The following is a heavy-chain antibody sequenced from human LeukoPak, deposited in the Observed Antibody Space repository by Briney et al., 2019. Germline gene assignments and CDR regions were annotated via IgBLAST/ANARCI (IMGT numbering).Heavy chain of an antibody. J-gene: IGHJ5*02. Sequence: ASVTVSCKASGYTFTGYYMHWVRQAPGQGLEWMGWINPNSGGTNYAQKFQGRVTMTRDTSISTAYMELSRLRSDDTAVYYCARDLRFLEWLLDPWGQGTLVTVSS. D-gene: IGHD3-3*01. CDR3: ARDLRFLEWLLDP. V-gene: IGHV1-2*02. CDR1: GYTFTGYY. CDR2: INPNSGGT.